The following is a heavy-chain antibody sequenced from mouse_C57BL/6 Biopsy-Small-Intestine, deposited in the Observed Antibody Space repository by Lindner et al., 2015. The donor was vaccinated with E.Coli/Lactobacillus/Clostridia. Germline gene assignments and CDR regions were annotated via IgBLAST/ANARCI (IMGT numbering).Heavy chain of an antibody. CDR1: GYAVSNSW. V-gene: IGHV1-82*01. J-gene: IGHJ4*01. CDR3: ARSYFYAMDY. CDR2: IYYGDGDS. Sequence: VQLQESGPELVEPGASVKISCKASGYAVSNSWMNWVKLRPGKGLEWIGRIYYGDGDSNYNGKFKGKATLTADKSSSTAYMHLSSLTSEDSAVYFCARSYFYAMDYWGQGTSVTVSS.